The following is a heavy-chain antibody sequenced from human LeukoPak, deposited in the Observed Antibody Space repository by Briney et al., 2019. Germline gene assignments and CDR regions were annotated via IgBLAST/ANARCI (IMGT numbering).Heavy chain of an antibody. D-gene: IGHD3-3*01. CDR3: ARGGDFWSGFDY. V-gene: IGHV3-23*01. J-gene: IGHJ4*02. CDR2: ISGSGGST. CDR1: GFTFSSYS. Sequence: GGSLRLSCAASGFTFSSYSMNWVRQAPGKGLEWVSAISGSGGSTYYADSVKGRFTISRDNSKNTLYLQMNSLRAEDTAVYYCARGGDFWSGFDYWGQGTLVTVSS.